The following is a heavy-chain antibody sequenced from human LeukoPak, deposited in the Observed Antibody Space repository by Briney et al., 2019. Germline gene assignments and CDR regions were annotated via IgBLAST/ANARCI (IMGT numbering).Heavy chain of an antibody. CDR2: ISYDGSNK. CDR1: GFTFSSYG. CDR3: AKLLLGTTVTRDKEDY. Sequence: GGSLRLSCAASGFTFSSYGMHWVRQAPGKGLEWVAVISYDGSNKYYADSVKGRFTISRDNSKNTLYLQMNSLRAEDTAVYYCAKLLLGTTVTRDKEDYWGQGTLVTVSS. D-gene: IGHD4-17*01. V-gene: IGHV3-30*18. J-gene: IGHJ4*02.